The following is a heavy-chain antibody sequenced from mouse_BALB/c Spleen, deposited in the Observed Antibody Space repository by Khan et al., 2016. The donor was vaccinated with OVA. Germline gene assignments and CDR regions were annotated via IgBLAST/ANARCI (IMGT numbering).Heavy chain of an antibody. CDR1: GYSITSGYA. V-gene: IGHV3-2*02. J-gene: IGHJ2*01. CDR3: ASNKYYGYYFDY. D-gene: IGHD1-1*01. Sequence: EVQLQESGPGLVKPSQSLSLTCTVTGYSITSGYAWNWIRQFPGNKLEWMGYISYSGFTNYNPSLKSRISITRDTSKNQFFLQLSSVTTEDTATYYCASNKYYGYYFDYWGQGTTLTVSS. CDR2: ISYSGFT.